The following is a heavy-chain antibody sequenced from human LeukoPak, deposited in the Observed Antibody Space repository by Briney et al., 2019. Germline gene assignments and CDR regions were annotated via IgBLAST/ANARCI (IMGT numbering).Heavy chain of an antibody. CDR1: GFTFSNYN. CDR2: ITSSSTYI. V-gene: IGHV3-21*04. J-gene: IGHJ4*02. Sequence: GGSLRLSCAASGFTFSNYNMNWVRQAPGKGLEWVSSITSSSTYIYYADSVKGRFTISRDNAENSLYLQMNSLRAEDTAVYFCARGGVDYYGSGTYYLMYYFDYWGQGALVTVSS. D-gene: IGHD3-10*01. CDR3: ARGGVDYYGSGTYYLMYYFDY.